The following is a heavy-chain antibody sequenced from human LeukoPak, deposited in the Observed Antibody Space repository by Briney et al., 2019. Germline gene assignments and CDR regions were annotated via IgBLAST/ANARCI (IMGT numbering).Heavy chain of an antibody. Sequence: GRSLRLSCAASGFTFSSYGMHWVRQAPGKGLEWVAVIWYDGSNKYYADSVMGRFTISRDNSENTLYLQMNSLRAEDTAVYYCARDLGYCSGGSCYGFDYWGQGTLVTVSS. CDR3: ARDLGYCSGGSCYGFDY. V-gene: IGHV3-33*01. CDR1: GFTFSSYG. D-gene: IGHD2-15*01. CDR2: IWYDGSNK. J-gene: IGHJ4*02.